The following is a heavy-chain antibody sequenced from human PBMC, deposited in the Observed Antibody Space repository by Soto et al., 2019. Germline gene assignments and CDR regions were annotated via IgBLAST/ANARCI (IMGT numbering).Heavy chain of an antibody. V-gene: IGHV3-23*01. D-gene: IGHD3-22*01. CDR3: AKAPSYYYDSSGYPFDY. CDR1: GFTFSSYA. J-gene: IGHJ4*02. CDR2: ISGSGGST. Sequence: VGSLRLSCAASGFTFSSYAMSWVRQAPGKGLEWVSAISGSGGSTYYADSVKGRFTISRDNSKNTLYLQMNSLRAEDTAVYYCAKAPSYYYDSSGYPFDYCGQGTLVTVSS.